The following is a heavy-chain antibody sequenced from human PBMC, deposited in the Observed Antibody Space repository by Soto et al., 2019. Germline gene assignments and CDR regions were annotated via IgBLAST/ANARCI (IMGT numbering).Heavy chain of an antibody. V-gene: IGHV1-24*01. D-gene: IGHD4-17*01. CDR2: FDPEDGET. J-gene: IGHJ4*02. CDR3: ATTVIIPDLVDS. Sequence: ASVTVSCKDSVYTITELSMHWVRQAPGKGLEWMGGFDPEDGETIYAQKFQGRVTMTEDTSTDTAYMELSSLKSEDTAVYYCATTVIIPDLVDSWGQGTQVTVS. CDR1: VYTITELS.